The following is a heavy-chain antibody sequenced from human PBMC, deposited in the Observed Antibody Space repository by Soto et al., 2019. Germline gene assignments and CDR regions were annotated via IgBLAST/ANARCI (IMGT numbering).Heavy chain of an antibody. J-gene: IGHJ4*02. CDR3: ARASDAGSSYSPADS. CDR2: IYPGDSDT. D-gene: IGHD3-10*01. Sequence: GESLKISCKGSGYSFTSYWIGWVRQMPGKGLEWMGIIYPGDSDTRYSPSFQGQVTISADKSISTAYLQWSSLKASDTAMYYCARASDAGSSYSPADSWGQGTLVTVSS. CDR1: GYSFTSYW. V-gene: IGHV5-51*01.